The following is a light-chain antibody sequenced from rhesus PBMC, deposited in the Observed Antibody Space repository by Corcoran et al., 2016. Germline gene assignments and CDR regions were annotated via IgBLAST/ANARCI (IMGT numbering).Light chain of an antibody. V-gene: IGKV2S2*01. J-gene: IGKJ4*01. Sequence: DIVMTQTPLSLPVTPGEPASLSCRSSQSLLHSNGNTYLDWYLQKPGQSPRLLIYQVTNRESGVPDRFRGRGSGTDFTLKISRVEPEDVGVYYCMQSTKDPTFGGGTKVELK. CDR3: MQSTKDPT. CDR2: QVT. CDR1: QSLLHSNGNTY.